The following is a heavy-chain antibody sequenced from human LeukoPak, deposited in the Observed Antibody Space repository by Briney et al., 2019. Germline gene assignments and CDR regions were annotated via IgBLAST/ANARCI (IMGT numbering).Heavy chain of an antibody. D-gene: IGHD2-8*01. CDR3: AKEEYCTNGVCYTIYYFDY. V-gene: IGHV3-23*01. Sequence: GSLRLSCAASGFTFSSYAMSWVRQAPGKGLEWVSAISGSGGSTYYADSVKGRFTISRDNSKNTLYLQMNSLRAEDTAVYYCAKEEYCTNGVCYTIYYFDYWGQGTLVTVSS. J-gene: IGHJ4*02. CDR1: GFTFSSYA. CDR2: ISGSGGST.